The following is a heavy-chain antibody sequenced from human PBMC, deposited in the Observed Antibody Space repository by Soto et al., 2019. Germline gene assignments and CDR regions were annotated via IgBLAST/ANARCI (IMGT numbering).Heavy chain of an antibody. CDR3: ARQTRGYCSSTSCSERWNTGNYYYYMDV. Sequence: GGSLRLSCAASGFTFSSYSMNWVRQAPGKGLEWVSSISSSSSYIYYADSVKGRFTISRDNAKNSLYLQMNSLRAEDTAVYYCARQTRGYCSSTSCSERWNTGNYYYYMDVWGKGTTVTVSS. D-gene: IGHD2-2*01. V-gene: IGHV3-21*01. CDR1: GFTFSSYS. J-gene: IGHJ6*03. CDR2: ISSSSSYI.